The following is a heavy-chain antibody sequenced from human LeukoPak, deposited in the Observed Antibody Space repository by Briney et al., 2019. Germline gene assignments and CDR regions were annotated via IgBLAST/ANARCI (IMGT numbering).Heavy chain of an antibody. CDR1: GFVFSSFS. Sequence: PGGSLRLSCAASGFVFSSFSMNWVRQAPGKGLEWVSSISGSSSYIYYTDSVQGRFTISRDNAKNSLYLQMNSLRVEDTAVYYCARGGGYCGGDCYGIDYWGQGALVTVSS. CDR3: ARGGGYCGGDCYGIDY. D-gene: IGHD2-21*01. CDR2: ISGSSSYI. J-gene: IGHJ4*02. V-gene: IGHV3-21*01.